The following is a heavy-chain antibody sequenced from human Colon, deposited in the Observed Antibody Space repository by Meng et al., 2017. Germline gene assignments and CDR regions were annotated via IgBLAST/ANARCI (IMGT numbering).Heavy chain of an antibody. Sequence: ASVKVSCKASGCTLTSYAMHWVRQAPGQRLEWMGWINAGNGNTKYSQRFQSRVTITRDTSASTAYMELSSLRSEDTTVYYCARAGYDSSGYYPQPFDYWGQGTLVTVSS. CDR3: ARAGYDSSGYYPQPFDY. D-gene: IGHD3-22*01. CDR1: GCTLTSYA. J-gene: IGHJ4*02. V-gene: IGHV1-3*01. CDR2: INAGNGNT.